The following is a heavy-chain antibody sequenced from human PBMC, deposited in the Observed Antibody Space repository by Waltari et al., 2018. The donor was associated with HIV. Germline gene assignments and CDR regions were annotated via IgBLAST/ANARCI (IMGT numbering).Heavy chain of an antibody. CDR3: ASRGMVYALGYFDY. CDR1: GGSFSGYY. V-gene: IGHV4-34*01. Sequence: QVQLQQWGAGLLKPSATLSLTCAVSGGSFSGYYWSWIRQPPGKGLEWIGEINHSGSTNYNPSLKSRVTISVDTSKNQFSLKLSSVTAADTAVYYCASRGMVYALGYFDYWGQGTLVTVSS. J-gene: IGHJ4*02. CDR2: INHSGST. D-gene: IGHD2-8*01.